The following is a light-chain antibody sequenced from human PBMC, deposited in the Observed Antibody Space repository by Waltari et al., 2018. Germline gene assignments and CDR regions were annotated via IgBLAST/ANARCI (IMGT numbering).Light chain of an antibody. Sequence: SSELTQPSSVSVSPGQTARITCSGDMIPKQYTRWFQQKPGQAPVLVLYQDSARPSGIPERFSGSSSGTTVTLTISGAQVEDEADYYCYSTTDNNLGVFGPGTRVTVL. V-gene: IGLV3-27*01. CDR2: QDS. CDR3: YSTTDNNLGV. CDR1: MIPKQY. J-gene: IGLJ1*01.